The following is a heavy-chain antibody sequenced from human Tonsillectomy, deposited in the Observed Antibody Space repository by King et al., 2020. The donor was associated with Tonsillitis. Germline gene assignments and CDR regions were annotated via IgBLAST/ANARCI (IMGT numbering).Heavy chain of an antibody. CDR2: IWHDGSNK. CDR1: GFTFSSYG. Sequence: VQLVESGGGVVQPGRSLRLSCAASGFTFSSYGMHWVRQAPGKGLEWVAVIWHDGSNKYYVDSVKGRFTISRDNSKNTLYLQMNSLRAEDTALYYCVRDEMSNGDETGYMDVWGKGTTVTVSS. J-gene: IGHJ6*03. D-gene: IGHD4-17*01. CDR3: VRDEMSNGDETGYMDV. V-gene: IGHV3-33*01.